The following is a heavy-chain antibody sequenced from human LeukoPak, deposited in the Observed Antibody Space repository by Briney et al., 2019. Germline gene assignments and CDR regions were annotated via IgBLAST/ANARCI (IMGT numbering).Heavy chain of an antibody. J-gene: IGHJ6*02. V-gene: IGHV1-3*02. CDR3: AREVGGATLGYYYGMDV. CDR2: SNAGNGNT. D-gene: IGHD1-26*01. CDR1: GYTFTSYA. Sequence: ASVKVSCKASGYTFTSYAMHWVRQAPGQRLEWMGWSNAGNGNTKYSQEFQGRVTITRDTSASTAYMELSSLRSEDMAVYYCAREVGGATLGYYYGMDVWGQGTTVTVSS.